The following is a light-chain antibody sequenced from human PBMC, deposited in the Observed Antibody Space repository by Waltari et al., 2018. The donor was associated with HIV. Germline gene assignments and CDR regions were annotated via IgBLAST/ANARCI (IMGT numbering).Light chain of an antibody. CDR2: DNN. J-gene: IGLJ2*01. V-gene: IGLV1-51*01. Sequence: QSVLTQPPSVSAAPGQKVTISCSGSTPTLGTNYVSWYQQLPGTAPKLLIYDNNKRPSGIPDRFSGSKSGTSATLGITGLQTGDEADYYCGSWDSSLSGVVFGGGTKLTVL. CDR3: GSWDSSLSGVV. CDR1: TPTLGTNY.